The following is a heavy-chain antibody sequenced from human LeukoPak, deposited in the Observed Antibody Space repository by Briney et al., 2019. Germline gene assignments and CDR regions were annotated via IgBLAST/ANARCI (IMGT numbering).Heavy chain of an antibody. Sequence: SESLSLTWTVSGGSISSSCYCWGWLRQPPGKGLELTGGIDDSGSTYYNPCLECRVTISVATSNYQFSLTVSSVTAADTAVYYCGSSSVVAATGFDPWGQGTLITVSS. CDR3: GSSSVVAATGFDP. V-gene: IGHV4-39*01. D-gene: IGHD2-15*01. CDR1: GGSISSSCYC. CDR2: IDDSGST. J-gene: IGHJ5*02.